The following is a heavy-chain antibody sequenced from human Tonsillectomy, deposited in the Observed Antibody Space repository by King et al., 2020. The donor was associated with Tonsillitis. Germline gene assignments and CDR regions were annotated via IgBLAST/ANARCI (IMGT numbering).Heavy chain of an antibody. V-gene: IGHV4-30-4*01. D-gene: IGHD2-15*01. Sequence: QLQESGPGLVKPSQTLSLTCTVSGGSISSGDYYWSWIRQPPGKGLEWIGYIYYSGGTYYNPSLKSRVTISVDTSKNQFSLRLSSVTAADTAVYYCARDSPRPPGDFSGGDYYGMDVWGQGTTVTVSS. CDR1: GGSISSGDYY. CDR2: IYYSGGT. J-gene: IGHJ6*02. CDR3: ARDSPRPPGDFSGGDYYGMDV.